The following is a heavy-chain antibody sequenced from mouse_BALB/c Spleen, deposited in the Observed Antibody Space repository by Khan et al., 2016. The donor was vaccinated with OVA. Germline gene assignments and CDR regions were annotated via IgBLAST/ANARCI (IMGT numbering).Heavy chain of an antibody. D-gene: IGHD4-1*02. J-gene: IGHJ1*01. CDR2: INTYTGEP. V-gene: IGHV9-3-1*01. CDR3: ARSNSYWYCDV. Sequence: QFQLVQSGPELKKPGETVKISCKASGYTFTNYGMNWVKQAPGKGLKWMGWINTYTGEPTYADDFQGRSAFSLETSASTAYLQIKNLKNEDTATYFCARSNSYWYCDVWGAGTTVTVSS. CDR1: GYTFTNYG.